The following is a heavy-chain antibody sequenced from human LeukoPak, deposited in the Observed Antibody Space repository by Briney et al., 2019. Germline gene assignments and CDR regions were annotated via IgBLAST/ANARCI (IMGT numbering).Heavy chain of an antibody. D-gene: IGHD3-16*01. CDR1: GFTFDDYA. J-gene: IGHJ4*02. Sequence: PGGSLRLSCAASGFTFDDYAMHWVRQAPGKGLEWVSGISWNSGSIGYADSVKGRFTISRDNAKNSLYLQMNSLRAEDTALYYCAKGPYDYVWGSSPDYWGQGTLVTVSS. V-gene: IGHV3-9*01. CDR3: AKGPYDYVWGSSPDY. CDR2: ISWNSGSI.